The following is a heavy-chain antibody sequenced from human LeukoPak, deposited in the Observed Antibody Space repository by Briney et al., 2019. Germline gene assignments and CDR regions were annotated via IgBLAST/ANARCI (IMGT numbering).Heavy chain of an antibody. Sequence: GGSLRLSCAASGFTFSTYAMTWVRQAPGKGLEWVSAFSATDGSTQYADSVKGRFTISRDSTTNTLYLQMNSLRAEDTAVYYCASASSHRIAAGGDYWGQGTLVTVSS. V-gene: IGHV3-23*01. D-gene: IGHD6-13*01. J-gene: IGHJ4*02. CDR3: ASASSHRIAAGGDY. CDR1: GFTFSTYA. CDR2: FSATDGST.